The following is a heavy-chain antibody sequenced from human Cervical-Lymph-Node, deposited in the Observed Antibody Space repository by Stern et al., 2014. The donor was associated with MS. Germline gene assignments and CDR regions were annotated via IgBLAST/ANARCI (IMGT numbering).Heavy chain of an antibody. CDR2: IYSGSGGST. Sequence: VQLVQSGGGLVQPGGSLRLSCAASGFSVSSNYMSWVRQPPGKGLEWVSVIYSGSGGSTYYADSVKGRFTVSRDNSKNTLYLQMNSLRADDTAVYYCAREYSGGWYYFDFWGQGTLVTVSS. V-gene: IGHV3-66*02. J-gene: IGHJ4*02. CDR1: GFSVSSNY. CDR3: AREYSGGWYYFDF. D-gene: IGHD6-19*01.